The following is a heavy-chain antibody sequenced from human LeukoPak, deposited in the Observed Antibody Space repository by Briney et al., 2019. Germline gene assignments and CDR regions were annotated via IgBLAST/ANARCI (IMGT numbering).Heavy chain of an antibody. V-gene: IGHV3-23*01. Sequence: GGSLRLSCAASGFTFSSYAMSWVRQAPGKGLEWVSGICGSGGSTYYADHVKGRFTISRDNAKNSLYLQMNSLRAEDTAVYYCARDRTATNGNYYYYMYVCGKGTTVTVSS. CDR1: GFTFSSYA. J-gene: IGHJ6*03. CDR3: ARDRTATNGNYYYYMYV. D-gene: IGHD2-8*02. CDR2: ICGSGGST.